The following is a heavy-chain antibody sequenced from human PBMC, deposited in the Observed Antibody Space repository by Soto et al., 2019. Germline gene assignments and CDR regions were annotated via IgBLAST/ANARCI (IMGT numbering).Heavy chain of an antibody. V-gene: IGHV2-5*02. D-gene: IGHD2-15*01. J-gene: IGHJ4*02. Sequence: QITLKESGPTLVKPTQTLTLTCTFSGFSLSTSGVGVGWIRQPPGKALEWLALIYWDDDKRYSPSLKSRLTVTNDSSQTQQVLTMTNMDPVDTAKYYCAHRPSSCSGGSCYSGFDYWGQGTLVTVSS. CDR1: GFSLSTSGVG. CDR2: IYWDDDK. CDR3: AHRPSSCSGGSCYSGFDY.